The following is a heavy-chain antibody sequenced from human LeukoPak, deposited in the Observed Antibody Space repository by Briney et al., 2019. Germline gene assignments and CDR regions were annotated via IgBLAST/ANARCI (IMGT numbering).Heavy chain of an antibody. CDR2: ISSSSSYI. V-gene: IGHV3-21*01. D-gene: IGHD4-23*01. Sequence: NPGRSLRLSCAASGFTFSSYTMNWVRQAPGKGLEWVSSISSSSSYIYYADSVKGRFTISRDNAKNSLYLQMNSLRAEDTAMYYCARAVIMTTVVGFDPWGQGTLVTVSS. J-gene: IGHJ5*02. CDR1: GFTFSSYT. CDR3: ARAVIMTTVVGFDP.